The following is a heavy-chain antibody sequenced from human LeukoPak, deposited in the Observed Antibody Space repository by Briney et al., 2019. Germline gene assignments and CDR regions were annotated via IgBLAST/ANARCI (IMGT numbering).Heavy chain of an antibody. V-gene: IGHV4-39*07. CDR1: GGSISSSSYY. J-gene: IGHJ3*02. D-gene: IGHD3-9*01. CDR3: ARACYDILTGYSSDAFDI. CDR2: IYYSGST. Sequence: TTSETLSLTCTVSGGSISSSSYYWGWIRQPPGKGLEWIGSIYYSGSTYYNPSLKSRVTISVDTSKNQFSLKLSSVTAADTAVYYCARACYDILTGYSSDAFDIWGQGTMVTVSS.